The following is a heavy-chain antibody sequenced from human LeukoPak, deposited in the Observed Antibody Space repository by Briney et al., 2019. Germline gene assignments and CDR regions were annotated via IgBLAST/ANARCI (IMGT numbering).Heavy chain of an antibody. J-gene: IGHJ4*02. CDR2: IYYNGST. Sequence: PSETLSLTCTVSGGSISSTGYYWGWIRQPPGKGLECIGTIYYNGSTYYNPSLKSRVTISVDTSKNQFSLKLTSVTAADTAVYYCARLSIAVAFDYWGQGTLVTVSS. CDR1: GGSISSTGYY. D-gene: IGHD6-19*01. V-gene: IGHV4-39*01. CDR3: ARLSIAVAFDY.